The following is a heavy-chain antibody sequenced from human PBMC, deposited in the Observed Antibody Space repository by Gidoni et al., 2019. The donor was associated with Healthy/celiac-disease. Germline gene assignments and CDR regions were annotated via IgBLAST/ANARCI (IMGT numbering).Heavy chain of an antibody. J-gene: IGHJ3*02. D-gene: IGHD6-19*01. CDR3: VKDPSGLVTVAAAFDI. V-gene: IGHV3-64D*08. CDR1: GFTSSTYA. Sequence: DVPLVESGGGLVQHGVPLRLSCSAYGFTSSTYALHWVRQAPGKGLDDVSAISSNGGSTYYADSVKGRFTIARDNSKNTLYLQRSSLSAEDTAVYYCVKDPSGLVTVAAAFDIWGQGTMLAVSS. CDR2: ISSNGGST.